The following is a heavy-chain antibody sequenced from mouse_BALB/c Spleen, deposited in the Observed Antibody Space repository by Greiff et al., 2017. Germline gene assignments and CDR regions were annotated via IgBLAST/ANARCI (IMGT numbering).Heavy chain of an antibody. D-gene: IGHD2-2*01. J-gene: IGHJ3*01. V-gene: IGHV2-6-7*01. Sequence: QVQLKQSGPGLVAPSQSLSITCTVSGFSLTGYGVNWVRQPPGKGLEWLGMIWGDGSTDYNSALKSRLSISKDNSKSQVFLKMNSLQTDDTARYYCARDRGGYPAWFAYWGQGTLVTVSA. CDR2: IWGDGST. CDR3: ARDRGGYPAWFAY. CDR1: GFSLTGYG.